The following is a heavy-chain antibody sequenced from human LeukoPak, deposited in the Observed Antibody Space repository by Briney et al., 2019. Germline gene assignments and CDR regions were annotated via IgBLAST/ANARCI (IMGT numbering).Heavy chain of an antibody. D-gene: IGHD3-10*01. V-gene: IGHV3-21*04. J-gene: IGHJ1*01. CDR3: VRGITMFQH. CDR2: ISSSNTYI. Sequence: GGSLRLSCAASGFTFSSYNMNWVRQAPGKGLEWVSSISSSNTYIYYADSLKGRFTISRDNAKNSLYLQMNSLRAEDTAFYYCVRGITMFQHWGQGTLVTVSS. CDR1: GFTFSSYN.